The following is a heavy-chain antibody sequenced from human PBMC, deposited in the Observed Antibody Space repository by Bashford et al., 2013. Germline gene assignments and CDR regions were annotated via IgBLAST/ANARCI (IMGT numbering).Heavy chain of an antibody. CDR1: GVSNGRGDDY. CDR3: ATPVEAAGEVSGMTNGFDI. CDR2: IYDTGST. D-gene: IGHD6-13*01. V-gene: IGHV4-39*01. J-gene: IGHJ3*02. Sequence: SETLSLTCTVSGVSNGRGDDYWGWIRQSPGKGLEWIGSIYDTGSTYYSHSLKSRVTISVDTSRRQLSLRLRSVTAADTGVYYCATPVEAAGEVSGMTNGFDIVGPRDKWSPSPQ.